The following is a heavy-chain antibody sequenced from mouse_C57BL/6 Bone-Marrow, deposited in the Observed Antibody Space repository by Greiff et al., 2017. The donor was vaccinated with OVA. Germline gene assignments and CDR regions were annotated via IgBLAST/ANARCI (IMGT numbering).Heavy chain of an antibody. CDR3: ARHEEDYGNFYYYAMDY. D-gene: IGHD2-1*01. CDR1: GYTFTEYP. J-gene: IGHJ4*01. V-gene: IGHV1-62-2*01. Sequence: QVQLKESGAELVKPGASVKLSCKASGYTFTEYPIHWVKQRSGQGLEWIGWFYPGSGSIKYNEKFKDKATLTADKSSSTVYMELSRLTSEDSAVYFCARHEEDYGNFYYYAMDYWGQGTSVTVSS. CDR2: FYPGSGSI.